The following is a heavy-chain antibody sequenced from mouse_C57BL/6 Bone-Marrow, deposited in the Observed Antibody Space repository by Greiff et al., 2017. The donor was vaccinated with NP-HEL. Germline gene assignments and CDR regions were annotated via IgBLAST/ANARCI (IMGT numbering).Heavy chain of an antibody. V-gene: IGHV14-4*01. J-gene: IGHJ4*01. CDR2: IDPENGDT. Sequence: VQLQQSGAELVRPGASVKLSCTASGFNIKDDYMHWVKQRPEQGLEWIGWIDPENGDTEYASKFQGKATITADTSSNTAYLQLSSLTSEDTAVEYCTTPLDSSGYVDYAMDYWGQGTSVTVSS. CDR1: GFNIKDDY. CDR3: TTPLDSSGYVDYAMDY. D-gene: IGHD3-2*02.